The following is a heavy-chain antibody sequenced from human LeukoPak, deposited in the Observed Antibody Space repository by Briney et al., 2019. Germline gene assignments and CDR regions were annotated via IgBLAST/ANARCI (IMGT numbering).Heavy chain of an antibody. CDR2: IYSGGST. V-gene: IGHV3-53*01. CDR3: ARDESYDFWSGNHWFDP. J-gene: IGHJ5*02. CDR1: GFTVSSNY. Sequence: GGSLRLSCAASGFTVSSNYMSWVRQAPGKGLEWVSVIYSGGSTYYADSVKGRFTISRDNAKNSLYLQMNSLRDEDTAVYYCARDESYDFWSGNHWFDPWGQGTLVTVSS. D-gene: IGHD3-3*01.